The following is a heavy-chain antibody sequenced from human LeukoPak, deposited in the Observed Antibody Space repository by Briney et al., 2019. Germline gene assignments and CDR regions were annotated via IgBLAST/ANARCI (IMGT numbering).Heavy chain of an antibody. CDR3: TRDGLHTAHFDY. D-gene: IGHD5-18*01. V-gene: IGHV3-48*02. CDR1: GFTSSTYT. Sequence: PGGSLRLSCAASGFTSSTYTMNWVRQAPGKGLEWVSTVSDSRDVHYSDSVKGRFTISRDNARNSLYLQMNSLRDEDTAVYYCTRDGLHTAHFDYWGQGTLVTVSS. CDR2: VSDSRDV. J-gene: IGHJ4*02.